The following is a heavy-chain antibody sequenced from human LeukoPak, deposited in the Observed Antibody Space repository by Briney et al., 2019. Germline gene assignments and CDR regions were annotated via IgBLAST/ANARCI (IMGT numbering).Heavy chain of an antibody. CDR2: IRSKANSYAT. CDR3: TRGMDYYGSGSYYSV. J-gene: IGHJ4*02. CDR1: GFTFSGSA. D-gene: IGHD3-10*01. Sequence: GGSLRLSCAASGFTFSGSAMHWVRQASGKGLEWVGRIRSKANSYATAYAVSVKGRFTISRDDSKNTAYLQMNSLKTEDTAVYYCTRGMDYYGSGSYYSVWGQGTLVTVSS. V-gene: IGHV3-73*01.